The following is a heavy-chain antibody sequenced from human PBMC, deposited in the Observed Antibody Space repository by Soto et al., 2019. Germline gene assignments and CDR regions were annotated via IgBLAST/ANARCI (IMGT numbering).Heavy chain of an antibody. CDR2: VYWDDDN. D-gene: IGHD3-16*01. CDR1: GFSLNTRDVG. V-gene: IGHV2-5*02. J-gene: IGHJ4*02. Sequence: QITLNESGPALVKPTQTLTLTCTFSGFSLNTRDVGVGWIRQPPGKALEWLGVVYWDDDNTYSPSVKTRLTNTKDTPKNQVALRMTKMDPVDTATYYCAHCMGGVASFCGQGTLVTVSS. CDR3: AHCMGGVASF.